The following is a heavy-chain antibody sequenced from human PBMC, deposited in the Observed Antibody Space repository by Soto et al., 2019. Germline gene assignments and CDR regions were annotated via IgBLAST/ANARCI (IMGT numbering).Heavy chain of an antibody. D-gene: IGHD5-12*01. V-gene: IGHV3-30*04. CDR3: AASRTSASGSPIAY. CDR2: ISNDGNTR. J-gene: IGHJ4*02. CDR1: GFTFTNYA. Sequence: QVQLVESGGGVGQPGRSLRLSCAASGFTFTNYAMHWVRQAPGKGLGWVAVISNDGNTRYYAESVKGRFSISRDNLNNTLYVQVNTLKNGDTAVYYCAASRTSASGSPIAYWGQGTLVTVSS.